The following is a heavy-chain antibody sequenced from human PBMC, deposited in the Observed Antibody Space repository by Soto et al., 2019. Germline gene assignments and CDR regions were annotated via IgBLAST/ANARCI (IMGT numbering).Heavy chain of an antibody. CDR2: IYYSGST. D-gene: IGHD3-3*01. CDR3: ARGGPLDTIFGVVIETHFDY. V-gene: IGHV4-59*01. CDR1: VGSISSYY. Sequence: SWALSLTCTFSVGSISSYYWSWIRQPPGKGLEWIGYIYYSGSTNYNPSLKSRVTISVDTSKNQFSLKLSSVTAADTAVYYCARGGPLDTIFGVVIETHFDYWGQGTLVTVSS. J-gene: IGHJ4*02.